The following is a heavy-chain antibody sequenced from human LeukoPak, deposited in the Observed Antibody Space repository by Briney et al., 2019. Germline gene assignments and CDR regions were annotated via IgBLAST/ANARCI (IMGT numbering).Heavy chain of an antibody. Sequence: SETLSLTCTVSGGSISTYYWTWIRQPPGKGLEWIGYISYSGSTYYNPSLKSRVTISVDTSKNQFSLKLSSVTAADTAVYYCARVYSYGSLGDYWGQGTLVTVSS. CDR1: GGSISTYY. V-gene: IGHV4-59*08. CDR2: ISYSGST. CDR3: ARVYSYGSLGDY. J-gene: IGHJ4*02. D-gene: IGHD5-18*01.